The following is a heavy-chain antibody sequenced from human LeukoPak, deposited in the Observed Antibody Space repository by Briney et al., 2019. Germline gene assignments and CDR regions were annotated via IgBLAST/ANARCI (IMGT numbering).Heavy chain of an antibody. CDR2: IYYSGST. V-gene: IGHV4-39*01. CDR1: GGSISSSSYY. CDR3: ARGIRLGALDAFDI. J-gene: IGHJ3*02. D-gene: IGHD3-10*01. Sequence: SETLSLTCTVSGGSISSSSYYWGWIRQPPGKGLEWIGSIYYSGSTYYNPSLKSRVTISVDTSKNQFSLKLSSVTAADTAVYYCARGIRLGALDAFDIWGQGTMVTVSS.